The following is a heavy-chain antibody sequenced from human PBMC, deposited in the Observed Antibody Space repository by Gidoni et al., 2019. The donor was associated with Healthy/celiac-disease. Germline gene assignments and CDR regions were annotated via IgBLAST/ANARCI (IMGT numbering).Heavy chain of an antibody. V-gene: IGHV4-38-2*01. CDR3: ARGSGIAAAGTVDP. Sequence: QVQLQESGPGLVKPSETLSLTCAVSGYSISSGYYWGWIRQPPGKGLEWIGSIYHSGSTYYNPSLKSRVTISVDTSKNQFSLKLSSVTAADTAVYYCARGSGIAAAGTVDPWGQGTLVTVSS. J-gene: IGHJ5*02. D-gene: IGHD6-13*01. CDR1: GYSISSGYY. CDR2: IYHSGST.